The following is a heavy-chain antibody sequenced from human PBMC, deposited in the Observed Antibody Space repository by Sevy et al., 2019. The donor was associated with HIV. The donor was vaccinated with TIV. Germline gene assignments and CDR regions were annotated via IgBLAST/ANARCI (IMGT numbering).Heavy chain of an antibody. Sequence: GGSLRLSCAASGVTFSSYSMNWVRQAPGKGLEWVSYSSSSSSTIYYSDSVKGRFTISGENATNSLYLQMNSLRAADTAVYYCARDRELGSSPQSFDYWGQGTLVTVSS. V-gene: IGHV3-48*01. D-gene: IGHD7-27*01. CDR2: SSSSSSTI. CDR3: ARDRELGSSPQSFDY. CDR1: GVTFSSYS. J-gene: IGHJ4*02.